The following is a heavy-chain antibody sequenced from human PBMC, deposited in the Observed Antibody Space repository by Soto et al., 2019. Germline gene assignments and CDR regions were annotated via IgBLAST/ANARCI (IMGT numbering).Heavy chain of an antibody. V-gene: IGHV3-30*18. CDR2: LLAATNKD. CDR1: GFTFSTYG. CDR3: AKDDGHGY. J-gene: IGHJ4*02. Sequence: GGSLRLSCAASGFTFSTYGFHWVRQAPGKAPEWVAGLLAATNKDYYADSVKGRFTISRDNSENIFYLQMNSLRDEDTAIYFCAKDDGHGYWGQGTLVTVSS.